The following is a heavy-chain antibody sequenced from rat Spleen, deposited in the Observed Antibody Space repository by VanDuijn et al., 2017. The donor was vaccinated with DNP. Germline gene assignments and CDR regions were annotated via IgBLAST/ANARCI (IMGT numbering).Heavy chain of an antibody. V-gene: IGHV4-2*01. CDR1: GFNFNDYW. CDR3: ARGRLYPHYAMDA. CDR2: INKDSNTI. Sequence: EVKLVESGGGLVQPGRSLKLSCAASGFNFNDYWMGWVRQAPGKGLEWIGEINKDSNTINYTPSLKDKFTISRDNAQNTLFLQMSKLGSEDTANYYCARGRLYPHYAMDAWGQGTSVTVSS. D-gene: IGHD1-2*01. J-gene: IGHJ4*01.